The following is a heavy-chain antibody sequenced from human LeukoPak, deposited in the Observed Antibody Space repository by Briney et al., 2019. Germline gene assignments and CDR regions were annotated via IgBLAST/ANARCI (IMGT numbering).Heavy chain of an antibody. CDR3: ARGLEGYSYGYSEFDH. CDR2: IYYIGIT. Sequence: SETLSLTCTVPGGSINSYYWNWIRQPPGKGLEWIGYIYYIGITKYNPSLKNRVTISVDTSRNQFSLKLTSVTAADTAVYYCARGLEGYSYGYSEFDHWGQGTLVTVSS. J-gene: IGHJ4*02. D-gene: IGHD5-18*01. CDR1: GGSINSYY. V-gene: IGHV4-59*12.